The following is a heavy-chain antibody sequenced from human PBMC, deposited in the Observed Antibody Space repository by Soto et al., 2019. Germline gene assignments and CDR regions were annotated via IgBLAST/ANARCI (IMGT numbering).Heavy chain of an antibody. D-gene: IGHD6-25*01. Sequence: GGSLRLSCAASGFTFRDYGMNWVRQAPGRGLEWVAYISSTSRNTYNADSVKGRFTISRDNARNSLYLQMNSLRDEDTAVYYCARAALYGYDYWGQGTLVTVSS. CDR2: ISSTSRNT. CDR1: GFTFRDYG. V-gene: IGHV3-48*02. CDR3: ARAALYGYDY. J-gene: IGHJ4*02.